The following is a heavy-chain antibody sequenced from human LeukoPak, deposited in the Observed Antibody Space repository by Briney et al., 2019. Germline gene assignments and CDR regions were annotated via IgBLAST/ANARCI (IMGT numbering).Heavy chain of an antibody. J-gene: IGHJ3*02. CDR2: INDNGDTT. Sequence: GGSLRLSCAASGFTFSNYAFHWVRQAPGKGLEYVSAINDNGDTTYYADSVKGRFTISRDISKNTLFLQMGSLRTEDRAVYYCARGHRSSWFDAFDIWGQGIMVTVSS. V-gene: IGHV3-64*02. D-gene: IGHD6-13*01. CDR1: GFTFSNYA. CDR3: ARGHRSSWFDAFDI.